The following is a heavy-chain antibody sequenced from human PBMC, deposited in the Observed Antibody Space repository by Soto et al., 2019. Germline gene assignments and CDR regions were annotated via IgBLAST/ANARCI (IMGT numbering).Heavy chain of an antibody. CDR1: GGSFSGYY. J-gene: IGHJ6*02. Sequence: PSETLSLTCAVYGGSFSGYYWSWIRQPPGKGLEWIGEINHSGSTNYNPSLKSRVTISVDTSKNQFSLKLSSVTAADTAVYYCARRRIAAAGTIYGMDIWGQGTSVTVSS. D-gene: IGHD6-13*01. V-gene: IGHV4-34*01. CDR2: INHSGST. CDR3: ARRRIAAAGTIYGMDI.